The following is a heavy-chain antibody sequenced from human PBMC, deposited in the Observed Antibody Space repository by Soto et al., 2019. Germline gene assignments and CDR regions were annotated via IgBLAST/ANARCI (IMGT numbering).Heavy chain of an antibody. V-gene: IGHV2-70*04. CDR2: IDWDDDK. D-gene: IGHD2-15*01. J-gene: IGHJ4*02. CDR1: GFSLSTSGMR. Sequence: SGPTLVNPTQTLTLTCSFSGFSLSTSGMRVSWIRQPPGKALEWLARIDWDDDKFYNTSLKTRLTISKDSSKNQVVLTMTNMDPVDTATYYCARMFHCSGGTCPFDYWGQGALVTVSS. CDR3: ARMFHCSGGTCPFDY.